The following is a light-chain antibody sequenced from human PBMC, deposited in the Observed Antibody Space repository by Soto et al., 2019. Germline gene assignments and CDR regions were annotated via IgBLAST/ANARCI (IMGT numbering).Light chain of an antibody. CDR2: DAS. J-gene: IGKJ4*01. V-gene: IGKV1-33*01. CDR3: QQYENFPLT. CDR1: QHISEY. Sequence: DIQMTQSPSSLSASVGDRVTITYQASQHISEYLNWYQYKPGKAPKLLITDASNLKTGVPSRFSGSGSGTEYTFTINSLQPEDIATYYCQQYENFPLTFGGGTKVEI.